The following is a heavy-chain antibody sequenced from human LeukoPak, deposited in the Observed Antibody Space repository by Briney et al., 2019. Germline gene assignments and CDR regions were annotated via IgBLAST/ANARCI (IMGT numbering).Heavy chain of an antibody. D-gene: IGHD2-15*01. Sequence: PGRSLRLSCAASGFTFSSYAMHWVRHAPGKGREWVAVISYDGSNKYYADSVKGRFTISRDNSKNTLYLQMNSLRAEDTAVYYCASSRYCSGGSCTDIWGQGTMVTVSS. CDR3: ASSRYCSGGSCTDI. V-gene: IGHV3-30-3*01. CDR1: GFTFSSYA. CDR2: ISYDGSNK. J-gene: IGHJ3*02.